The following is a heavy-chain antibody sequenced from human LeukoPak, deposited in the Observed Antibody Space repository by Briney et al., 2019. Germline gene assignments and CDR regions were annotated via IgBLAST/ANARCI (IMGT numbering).Heavy chain of an antibody. Sequence: SETLSLTCNVSGDSISSRNYYWGWIRQSPGKGLEWIGGMHYSGSTYYNPSLESRVTISVDTSKNQFSLKLSSVTAADTAVYYCARVEFDTGVNYWGQGTLVTVSS. CDR2: MHYSGST. J-gene: IGHJ4*02. V-gene: IGHV4-39*01. CDR1: GDSISSRNYY. CDR3: ARVEFDTGVNY. D-gene: IGHD4-23*01.